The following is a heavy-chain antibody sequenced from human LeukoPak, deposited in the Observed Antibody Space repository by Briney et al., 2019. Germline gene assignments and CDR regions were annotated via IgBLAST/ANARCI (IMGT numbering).Heavy chain of an antibody. CDR3: ARDSAVAYYYYYYYMDV. V-gene: IGHV1-2*02. CDR1: GYTFTGYY. D-gene: IGHD6-19*01. Sequence: EASVKVSCKASGYTFTGYYTHWVRQAPGQGLEWMGWINPNSGGTNYAQKFQGRVTMTRDTSISTAYMELSRLRSDDTAVYYCARDSAVAYYYYYYYMDVWGKGTTVTISS. J-gene: IGHJ6*03. CDR2: INPNSGGT.